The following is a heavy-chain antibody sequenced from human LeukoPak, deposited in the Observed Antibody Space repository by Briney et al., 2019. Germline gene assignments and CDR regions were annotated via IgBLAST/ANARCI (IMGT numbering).Heavy chain of an antibody. V-gene: IGHV1-2*02. CDR1: GCLFTAHY. D-gene: IGHD2-15*01. Sequence: ASVKVSCKASGCLFTAHYIHRLRQAPGQGLEWMGWINPNSGGTSFALNFQGRVTLTRDTSISTVYMELSRLRYVQMTVYYCARDVSGGALGAFDIWGQGTMVTVSS. CDR3: ARDVSGGALGAFDI. CDR2: INPNSGGT. J-gene: IGHJ3*02.